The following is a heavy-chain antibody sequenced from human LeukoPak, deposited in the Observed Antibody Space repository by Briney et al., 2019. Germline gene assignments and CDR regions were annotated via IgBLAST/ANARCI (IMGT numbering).Heavy chain of an antibody. CDR3: AKDDSQSTFSGSQDY. V-gene: IGHV3-30*04. Sequence: PGRSLRLSCAASGFTFSSYAMHWVRQAPGKGLEWVAVISYDGSNKYYADSVKGRFTISRDNSKNTLYLQMNSLRAEDTAVYYCAKDDSQSTFSGSQDYWGQGTLVTVSS. CDR2: ISYDGSNK. J-gene: IGHJ4*02. D-gene: IGHD1-26*01. CDR1: GFTFSSYA.